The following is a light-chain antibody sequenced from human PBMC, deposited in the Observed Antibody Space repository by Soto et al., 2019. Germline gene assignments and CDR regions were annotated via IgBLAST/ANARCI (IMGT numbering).Light chain of an antibody. CDR2: GAS. Sequence: EIVLTQSPATLSLSPGERATLSCRASQSISSYLAWYQQKPGQPPRLLIYGASNRATGIPARFSGSGSGTDFPLTISSLEPEDFAVYYCQLRSNWLFTFGQGTQLEI. CDR1: QSISSY. J-gene: IGKJ2*01. CDR3: QLRSNWLFT. V-gene: IGKV3-11*01.